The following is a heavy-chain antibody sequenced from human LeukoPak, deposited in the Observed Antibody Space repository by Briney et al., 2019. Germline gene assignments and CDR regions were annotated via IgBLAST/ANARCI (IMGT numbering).Heavy chain of an antibody. V-gene: IGHV4-38-2*01. D-gene: IGHD2-2*01. Sequence: SETLSLTCSVSGYSFTSGHYWRWSRQPPGKGLEWIANIYHTGSAHYNPSLKSRVTISVDTSKNQLSLKLSSVTAADTAVYYCARYCTSTTCILRGFDYWGQGTLVTVSS. J-gene: IGHJ4*02. CDR1: GYSFTSGHY. CDR2: IYHTGSA. CDR3: ARYCTSTTCILRGFDY.